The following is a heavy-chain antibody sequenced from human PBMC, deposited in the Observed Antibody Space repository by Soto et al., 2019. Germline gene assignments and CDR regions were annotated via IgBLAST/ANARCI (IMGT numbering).Heavy chain of an antibody. CDR3: AKVGNSGCHAPPPFDI. D-gene: IGHD3-22*01. V-gene: IGHV3-7*02. J-gene: IGHJ3*02. CDR2: IKQDGSEK. CDR1: GFTFSSYW. Sequence: GGSLRLSCAASGFTFSSYWMSWVRQAPGKGLEWVANIKQDGSEKYYVDSVKGRFTISRDNAKNSLYLQMNSLRDEDTAVYHCAKVGNSGCHAPPPFDIWGQGTMVSVSS.